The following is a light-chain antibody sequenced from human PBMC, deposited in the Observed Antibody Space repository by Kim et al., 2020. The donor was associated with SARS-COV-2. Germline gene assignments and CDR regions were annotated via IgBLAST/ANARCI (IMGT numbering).Light chain of an antibody. Sequence: VAVGQIVRTTCRGNSLISYAASWYQQKAGPAPVLVMFLKDQWPSGPAARFAGSRSRNTASLTITGAQAEDEADYYCTSRDSSDNHVFGGGTQLTVL. CDR1: SLISYA. V-gene: IGLV3-19*01. CDR3: TSRDSSDNHV. J-gene: IGLJ3*02. CDR2: LKD.